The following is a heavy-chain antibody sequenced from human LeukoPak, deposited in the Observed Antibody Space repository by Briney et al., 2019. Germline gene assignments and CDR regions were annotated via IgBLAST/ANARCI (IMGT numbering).Heavy chain of an antibody. CDR1: GGSISSYY. V-gene: IGHV4-4*07. CDR3: ARSQWLVNWFDP. D-gene: IGHD6-19*01. J-gene: IGHJ5*02. Sequence: SETLSLTCIVSGGSISSYYWNWIRQSAGKGLEWIGRIYIGGSTSYNPSLKSRVSMSVDTSKMQFSPNLTSVTAADTAVYYCARSQWLVNWFDPWGQGTLVTVSS. CDR2: IYIGGST.